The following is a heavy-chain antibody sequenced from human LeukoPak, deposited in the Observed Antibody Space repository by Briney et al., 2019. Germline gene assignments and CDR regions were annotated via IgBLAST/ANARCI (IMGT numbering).Heavy chain of an antibody. Sequence: ASVKVSCTASGYTFTSYGISWVRQAPGQGLEWMGWISAYNGNTNYAQKFQGRVTMTRDTSISTAYMELSRLRSDDTAVYYCAREYYYYYYMDVWGKGTTVTVSS. V-gene: IGHV1-18*01. CDR1: GYTFTSYG. J-gene: IGHJ6*03. CDR2: ISAYNGNT. CDR3: AREYYYYYYMDV.